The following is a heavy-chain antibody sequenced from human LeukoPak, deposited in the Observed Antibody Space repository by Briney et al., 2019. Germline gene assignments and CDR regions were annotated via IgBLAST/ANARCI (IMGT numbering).Heavy chain of an antibody. CDR3: ARDSTGWSKNY. V-gene: IGHV3-23*01. D-gene: IGHD6-19*01. CDR1: GFTFNTDA. J-gene: IGHJ4*02. CDR2: ISWSGGDT. Sequence: GGSLRLSCAASGFTFNTDAMTWVRQAPGKGLQWVSAISWSGGDTYYEDSVKGRFTVSRDNSKNMLYLQMNSLGVDDTAVYYCARDSTGWSKNYWGQGTLVTVSS.